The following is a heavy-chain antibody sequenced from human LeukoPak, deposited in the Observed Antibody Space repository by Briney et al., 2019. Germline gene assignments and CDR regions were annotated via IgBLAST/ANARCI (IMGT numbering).Heavy chain of an antibody. CDR3: ARAKLQWDLDY. D-gene: IGHD1-26*01. CDR2: ISWNSGSI. J-gene: IGHJ4*02. Sequence: PGGSLRLSCAASGFTFDDYAMHWVRQAPGKGLEWVSGISWNSGSIGYADSVKGRFTISRDNAKNSLYLQMNSLRAEDTAVYYCARAKLQWDLDYWGQGTLVTVSS. CDR1: GFTFDDYA. V-gene: IGHV3-9*01.